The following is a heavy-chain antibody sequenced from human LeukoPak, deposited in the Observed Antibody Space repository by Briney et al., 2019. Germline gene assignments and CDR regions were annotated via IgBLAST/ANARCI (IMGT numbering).Heavy chain of an antibody. CDR2: IHYSGST. J-gene: IGHJ3*01. Sequence: SETLSLTCTVSGGSISSSRYYWGWIRQPPGKGLEWIGSIHYSGSTYYNPSLKSRVTVSVDTSKNQFSLKLSSVTAADTAVYYCARLVYEGAFDFWGQGTMVTVSS. V-gene: IGHV4-39*07. CDR3: ARLVYEGAFDF. D-gene: IGHD5/OR15-5a*01. CDR1: GGSISSSRYY.